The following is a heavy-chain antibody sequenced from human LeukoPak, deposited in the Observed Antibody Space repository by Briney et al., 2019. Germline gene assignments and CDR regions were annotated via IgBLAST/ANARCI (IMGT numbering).Heavy chain of an antibody. J-gene: IGHJ4*02. CDR2: IKQDGSEK. D-gene: IGHD3-10*01. Sequence: GGSLSLSCAASGFTFSNYWMSWVRQAPGKGLEWVANIKQDGSEKHYVDPVKRVFTIFRDNAKHSLYLQMNVLRADTTAEYYGAGDGYYGSAYDYWGQGTLVTVS. CDR1: GFTFSNYW. V-gene: IGHV3-7*04. CDR3: AGDGYYGSAYDY.